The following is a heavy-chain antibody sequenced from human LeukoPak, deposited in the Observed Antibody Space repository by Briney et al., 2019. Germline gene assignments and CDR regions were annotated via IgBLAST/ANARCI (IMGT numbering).Heavy chain of an antibody. J-gene: IGHJ3*02. D-gene: IGHD3-16*02. V-gene: IGHV1-18*01. CDR2: ISGLNGDT. CDR3: ARVGSGSNRIHDAFDI. CDR1: GYSFTSYG. Sequence: ASVKVSCKASGYSFTSYGISWVRQAPGQGLEWMGWISGLNGDTKYAQKLQGRVTMTTDTSTSTAYMEVRTLISDDTAVYYCARVGSGSNRIHDAFDIWGQGTMVTVSS.